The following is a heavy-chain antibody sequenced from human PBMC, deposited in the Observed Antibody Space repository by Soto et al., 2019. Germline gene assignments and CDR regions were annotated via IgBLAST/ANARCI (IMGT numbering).Heavy chain of an antibody. J-gene: IGHJ4*02. D-gene: IGHD1-1*01. CDR3: ARGRYGDY. V-gene: IGHV1-18*01. Sequence: VKVSCKGSGYDFTTYGITWVRQAPGQGLEWMAWISAHNGNTNYAPNLQGRVTVTRDTSTSTAYIELRSLRSDDTAVYYCARGRYGDYWGQGALVT. CDR2: ISAHNGNT. CDR1: GYDFTTYG.